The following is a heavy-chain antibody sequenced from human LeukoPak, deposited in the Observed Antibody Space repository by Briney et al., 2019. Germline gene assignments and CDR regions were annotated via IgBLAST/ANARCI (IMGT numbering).Heavy chain of an antibody. Sequence: GASVKVSCKASGYTFTSYGISWVRQAPGQGLEWMGWISAYNGNTNYAQKLQGRVTMTTDTSTSTAYVELRSLRSDDTAVYYCARGPLLWFGESWFDPWGQGTLVTVSS. V-gene: IGHV1-18*01. J-gene: IGHJ5*02. CDR1: GYTFTSYG. CDR3: ARGPLLWFGESWFDP. D-gene: IGHD3-10*01. CDR2: ISAYNGNT.